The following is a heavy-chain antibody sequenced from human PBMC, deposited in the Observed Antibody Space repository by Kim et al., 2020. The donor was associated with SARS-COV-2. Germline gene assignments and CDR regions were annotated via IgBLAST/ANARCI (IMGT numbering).Heavy chain of an antibody. CDR2: IYYSGST. D-gene: IGHD3-10*01. CDR1: GGSISSGGYS. Sequence: SETLSLTCAVSGGSISSGGYSWSWIRQPPGKGLEWIGYIYYSGSTYYNPSLKSRVTISVDRTKNQFSLKLSSVTAAATAVYYCARDRITMVRGASWYFDL. CDR3: ARDRITMVRGASWYFDL. J-gene: IGHJ2*01. V-gene: IGHV4-30-2*01.